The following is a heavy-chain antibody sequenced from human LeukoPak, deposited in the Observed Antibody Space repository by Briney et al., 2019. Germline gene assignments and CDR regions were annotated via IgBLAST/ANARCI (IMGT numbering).Heavy chain of an antibody. CDR2: IKQDGSEK. D-gene: IGHD2-2*02. J-gene: IGHJ6*02. CDR3: AREQDIVVVPAAIRWDYYYYGMDV. Sequence: GGSLRLSCAASGFTFSSYWMSWVRQAPGKGLEWVANIKQDGSEKYYVDSVKGRFTISRDNAKNSLYLQMNSLRAEDTAAYYCAREQDIVVVPAAIRWDYYYYGMDVWGQGTTVTVSS. CDR1: GFTFSSYW. V-gene: IGHV3-7*01.